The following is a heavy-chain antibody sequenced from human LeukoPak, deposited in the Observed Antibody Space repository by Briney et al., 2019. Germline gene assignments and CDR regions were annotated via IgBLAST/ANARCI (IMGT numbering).Heavy chain of an antibody. Sequence: PGGSLRLSCAASGFTFSSYEMNWVRQAPGKGLKWVSYISSSGSTIYYADPVKGRFTISRDNAKNSLYLQMNSLRAEDTAVYYCARDKEYPELDYWGQGTLVTVCS. J-gene: IGHJ4*02. CDR1: GFTFSSYE. V-gene: IGHV3-48*03. CDR2: ISSSGSTI. CDR3: ARDKEYPELDY. D-gene: IGHD2/OR15-2a*01.